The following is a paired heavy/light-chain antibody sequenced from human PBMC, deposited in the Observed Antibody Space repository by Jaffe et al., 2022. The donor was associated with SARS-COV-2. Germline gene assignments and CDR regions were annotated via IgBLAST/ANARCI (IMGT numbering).Light chain of an antibody. CDR3: GTWDSSLSAGGV. V-gene: IGLV1-51*02. CDR1: SSNIGNNY. J-gene: IGLJ3*02. Sequence: QSVLTQPPSVSAAPGQKVTISCSGSSSNIGNNYVSWYQQLPGTAPKLLIYENNKRPSGIPDRFSGSKSGTSATLGITGLQTGDEADYYCGTWDSSLSAGGVFGGGTKLTVL. CDR2: ENN.
Heavy chain of an antibody. J-gene: IGHJ6*03. D-gene: IGHD3-10*01. V-gene: IGHV4-34*01. CDR1: GGSFSGYY. Sequence: QVQLQQWGAGLLKPSETLSLTCAVYGGSFSGYYWSWIRQPPGKGLEWIGEINHSGSTNYNPSLKSRVTISVDTSKNQFSLKLSSVTAADTAVYYCARVRRPTGSGKQRAGSYYYYYMDVWGKGTTVTVSS. CDR2: INHSGST. CDR3: ARVRRPTGSGKQRAGSYYYYYMDV.